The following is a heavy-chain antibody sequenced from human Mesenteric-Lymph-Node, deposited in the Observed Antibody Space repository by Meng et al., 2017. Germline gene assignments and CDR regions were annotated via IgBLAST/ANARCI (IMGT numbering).Heavy chain of an antibody. CDR1: GFTFSSYA. J-gene: IGHJ3*02. Sequence: VHLLEFGGGLVQPGGSLRLSCTASGFTFSSYAMSGVRRAPGKGLEWVTGIGAGGVGTYYADSVKGRFTISRDNSKNTMYLQMNSLRAEDTAIYFCVKKAGDYGAFDIWGQGTMVTVSS. D-gene: IGHD4-17*01. CDR3: VKKAGDYGAFDI. CDR2: IGAGGVGT. V-gene: IGHV3-23*01.